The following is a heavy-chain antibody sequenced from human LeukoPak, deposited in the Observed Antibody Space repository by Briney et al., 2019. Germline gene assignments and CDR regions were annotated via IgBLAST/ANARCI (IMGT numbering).Heavy chain of an antibody. D-gene: IGHD4-23*01. J-gene: IGHJ4*02. Sequence: SKTLSLTCAVSGDSISNRNCWTWVRQPPGKGLEWIGEIYHNGATNYKPSLKSRVTMSLDKSKNQFSLKLNSVTAADTAVYYCVRNAGNSDYDSWGQGTLVTVSS. CDR3: VRNAGNSDYDS. CDR2: IYHNGAT. CDR1: GDSISNRNC. V-gene: IGHV4-4*02.